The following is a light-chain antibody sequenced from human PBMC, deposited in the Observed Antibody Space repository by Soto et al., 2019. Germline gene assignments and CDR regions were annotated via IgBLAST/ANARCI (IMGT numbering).Light chain of an antibody. J-gene: IGKJ3*01. CDR3: QKYNSAPHSFT. CDR1: QGISNY. V-gene: IGKV1-27*01. CDR2: AAS. Sequence: DIQMTQSPSSLSASVGDRVTITCRASQGISNYLAWYQQKPGKVPKLLIYAASTLQSGVPSRFSGSGSGTDFTLTISSLLPEDVATYYCQKYNSAPHSFTFGPGTKVDIK.